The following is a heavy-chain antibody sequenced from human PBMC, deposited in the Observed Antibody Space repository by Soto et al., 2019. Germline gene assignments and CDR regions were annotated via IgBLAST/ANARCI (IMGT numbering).Heavy chain of an antibody. CDR3: AKDEDCSGGSCYANYYYYYMDV. CDR2: ISGSGGST. V-gene: IGHV3-23*01. D-gene: IGHD2-15*01. CDR1: GFTFSSYA. Sequence: GGSLRLSCAASGFTFSSYAMSWVRQAPGKGLEWVSAISGSGGSTYYADSVKGRFTTSRDNSKNTLYLQMNSLRAEDTAVYYCAKDEDCSGGSCYANYYYYYMDVWGKGTTVTVSS. J-gene: IGHJ6*03.